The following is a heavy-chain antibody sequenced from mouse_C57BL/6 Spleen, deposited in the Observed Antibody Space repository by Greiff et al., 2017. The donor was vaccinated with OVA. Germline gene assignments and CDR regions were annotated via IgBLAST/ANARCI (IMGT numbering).Heavy chain of an antibody. CDR1: GFTFTDYY. CDR2: IRNKANGYTT. J-gene: IGHJ2*01. D-gene: IGHD2-4*01. Sequence: VQLQQSGGGLVQPGGSLSLSCAASGFTFTDYYMSWVRQPPGKALEWLGFIRNKANGYTTEYSASVKGRFTISRDNSQSILYLQMNALSAEDSATYYCARYNDYYFDYWGQGTTLTVSS. CDR3: ARYNDYYFDY. V-gene: IGHV7-3*01.